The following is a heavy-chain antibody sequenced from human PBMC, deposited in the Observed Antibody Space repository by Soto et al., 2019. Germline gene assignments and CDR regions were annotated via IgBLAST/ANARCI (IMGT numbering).Heavy chain of an antibody. V-gene: IGHV3-21*01. J-gene: IGHJ6*02. D-gene: IGHD2-15*01. Sequence: EVHLVESGGGLVKPGGSLRLSCAVSGFPFSSCPMNWVRQAPGKGREWVSSISPSTSHIYYADSVKGRFTISRDNAKNSLFLQMKSLRAEDTAVYYCSGCSGGACHQNYGMDVWGQGTTVTVSS. CDR1: GFPFSSCP. CDR2: ISPSTSHI. CDR3: SGCSGGACHQNYGMDV.